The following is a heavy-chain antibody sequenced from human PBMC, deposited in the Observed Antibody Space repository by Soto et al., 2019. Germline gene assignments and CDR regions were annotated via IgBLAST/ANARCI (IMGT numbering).Heavy chain of an antibody. D-gene: IGHD6-19*01. J-gene: IGHJ4*02. CDR1: GGSITRNDHY. CDR3: ARLGSSGWYRGSYFDY. V-gene: IGHV4-39*01. Sequence: QLQLQESGPGLVRPSETLSLICTVSGGSITRNDHYWGWIRQSPGKGLEGIGDIKSSGSTNYNLSLKSRVSMSVETSKNQFSLKMNSVTAADTAVYYCARLGSSGWYRGSYFDYWGQGTLVTVSS. CDR2: IKSSGST.